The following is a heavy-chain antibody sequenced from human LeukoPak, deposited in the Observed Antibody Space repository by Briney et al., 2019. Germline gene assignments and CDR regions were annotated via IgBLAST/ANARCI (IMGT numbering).Heavy chain of an antibody. Sequence: ASVKVSCKASGYTFTSYGISWVRQAPGQGLEWMGWISAYNGNTNYAQKLQGRVTMTTDTSTSTAYMELRSLRSDDTAVYYCARDSPDSRDSSGYRGHFDYWGQGTLVTVSS. J-gene: IGHJ4*02. CDR1: GYTFTSYG. CDR2: ISAYNGNT. CDR3: ARDSPDSRDSSGYRGHFDY. V-gene: IGHV1-18*01. D-gene: IGHD3-22*01.